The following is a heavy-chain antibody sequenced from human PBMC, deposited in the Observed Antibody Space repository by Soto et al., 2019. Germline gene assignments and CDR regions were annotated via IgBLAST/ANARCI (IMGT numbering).Heavy chain of an antibody. Sequence: ASVKVSCKASGYTFTGYYMHWVRQAPGQGLEWMGWINPNSGGTNYAQKFQGRVTMTRDTSISTAYMELSRLRSDDTAVYYCARDGRWLQAYYYYYGMDVLGQGTTVTV. CDR3: ARDGRWLQAYYYYYGMDV. J-gene: IGHJ6*02. V-gene: IGHV1-2*02. CDR1: GYTFTGYY. CDR2: INPNSGGT. D-gene: IGHD5-12*01.